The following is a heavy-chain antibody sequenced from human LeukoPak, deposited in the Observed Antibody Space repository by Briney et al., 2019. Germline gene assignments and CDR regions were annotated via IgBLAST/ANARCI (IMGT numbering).Heavy chain of an antibody. D-gene: IGHD1-26*01. J-gene: IGHJ4*02. CDR1: GGSISSYY. CDR2: IYFSGST. V-gene: IGHV4-59*12. CDR3: ARDSGSYASFDY. Sequence: SETLSLTCTVSGGSISSYYWSWIRQPPGKGLEWIGYIYFSGSTNYNPSLKSRVTMSVDTSKNQFSLKLSSVTAADTAVYYCARDSGSYASFDYWGQGTLVTVSS.